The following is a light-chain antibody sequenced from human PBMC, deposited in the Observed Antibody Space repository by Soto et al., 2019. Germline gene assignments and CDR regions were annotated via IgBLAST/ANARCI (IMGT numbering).Light chain of an antibody. V-gene: IGKV3-15*01. CDR1: QSISSH. CDR3: PQYSYWPRA. CDR2: GAS. Sequence: EIVITQTPPTLSVSPGERATLSCRASQSISSHLAWFQQKPGQAPRLLVYGASTRATGVPARFSGSGSGTEFTLTISSLQSEDFAVYYCPQYSYWPRAFGGGTKVEIK. J-gene: IGKJ4*01.